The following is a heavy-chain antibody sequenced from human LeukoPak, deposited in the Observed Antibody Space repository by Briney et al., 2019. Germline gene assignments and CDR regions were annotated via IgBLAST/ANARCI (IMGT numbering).Heavy chain of an antibody. Sequence: PSETLSLACAVYGGSFSGYYWSWIRQPPGKGLEWIGEINHSGSTNYNPSLKSRVTISVDTSKNQFSLKLSSVTAADTAVYYCARGGDTAMVIPFDYWGQGTLVTVSS. D-gene: IGHD5-18*01. J-gene: IGHJ4*02. CDR1: GGSFSGYY. CDR3: ARGGDTAMVIPFDY. V-gene: IGHV4-34*01. CDR2: INHSGST.